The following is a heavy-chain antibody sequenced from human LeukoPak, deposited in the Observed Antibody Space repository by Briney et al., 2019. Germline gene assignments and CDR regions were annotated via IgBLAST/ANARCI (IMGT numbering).Heavy chain of an antibody. D-gene: IGHD2-15*01. CDR1: GLTVSSYS. CDR2: ISSSSSNI. V-gene: IGHV3-48*02. Sequence: PGGSLRLSCAASGLTVSSYSMNWVRQAPGKGLEWVSYISSSSSNIYYADYVKVPFAISRDNAKTSLYLQINRLTDEDTAVYYCARARASGRSGFDYWGQGTLVTVSS. J-gene: IGHJ4*02. CDR3: ARARASGRSGFDY.